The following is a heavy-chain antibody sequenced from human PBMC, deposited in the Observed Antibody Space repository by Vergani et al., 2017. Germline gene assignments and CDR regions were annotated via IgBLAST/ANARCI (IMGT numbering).Heavy chain of an antibody. CDR3: ATPQTVTTGGMEV. J-gene: IGHJ6*02. Sequence: EVQLVQSGAEVKKPGATMKISCKVSGYTFTDHYMHWVKQAPGKGLEWMGLVGPEDGETIYAEKFKGRVTIAADTSTDTAHLELSSLRSEDTAVYYCATPQTVTTGGMEVWDQGTTIIVSS. CDR2: VGPEDGET. D-gene: IGHD4-17*01. V-gene: IGHV1-69-2*01. CDR1: GYTFTDHY.